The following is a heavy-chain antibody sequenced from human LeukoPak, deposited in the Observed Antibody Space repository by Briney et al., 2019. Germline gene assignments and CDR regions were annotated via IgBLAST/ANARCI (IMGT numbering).Heavy chain of an antibody. CDR2: INAGNGNT. J-gene: IGHJ4*02. D-gene: IGHD3-16*01. Sequence: ASVKVSCKASGYTFTSYAMHWVRQAPGQRLEWMGWINAGNGNTEYSQKFQGRVTITRDTSASTAYMELSSLRSEDTAVYYCARRMITFGGALDYWGQGTLVTVSS. V-gene: IGHV1-3*01. CDR1: GYTFTSYA. CDR3: ARRMITFGGALDY.